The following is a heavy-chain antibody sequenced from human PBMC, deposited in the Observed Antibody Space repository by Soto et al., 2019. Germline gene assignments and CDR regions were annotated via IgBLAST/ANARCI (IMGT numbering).Heavy chain of an antibody. Sequence: QVQLQQWGAGLLKPSETLSLTCAVYGGSFSGYYWSWIRQPPGKGLEWIGEINHSGSTNYNPSLKSRVTISVDTSKNQFSLKLSSVTGADTAVYYCARGSLYFHGSGSHFDYWGQGTLVTVSS. V-gene: IGHV4-34*01. CDR1: GGSFSGYY. CDR2: INHSGST. J-gene: IGHJ4*02. CDR3: ARGSLYFHGSGSHFDY. D-gene: IGHD3-10*01.